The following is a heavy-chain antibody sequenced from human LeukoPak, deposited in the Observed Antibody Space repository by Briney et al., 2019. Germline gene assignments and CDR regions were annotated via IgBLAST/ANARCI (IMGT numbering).Heavy chain of an antibody. Sequence: ETLSLTCAVYGGSFSGYYWSWIRQPPGKGLEWVGRTKSKTDGGTTDYAAPVKGRFTISRDDSKNTLYLQMNSLKTEDTAVYYCTTSVLRYFDWLHNWFDPWGQGTLVTVSS. CDR2: TKSKTDGGTT. J-gene: IGHJ5*02. V-gene: IGHV3-15*01. CDR1: GGSFSGYY. CDR3: TTSVLRYFDWLHNWFDP. D-gene: IGHD3-9*01.